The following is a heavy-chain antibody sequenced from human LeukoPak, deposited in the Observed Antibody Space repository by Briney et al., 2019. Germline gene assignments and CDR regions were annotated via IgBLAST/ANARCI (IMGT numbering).Heavy chain of an antibody. CDR3: AHSLRRPSCSGGNCYYFDY. J-gene: IGHJ4*02. CDR1: GFSITTNGVG. CDR2: IFWDGDR. V-gene: IGHV2-5*02. D-gene: IGHD2-15*01. Sequence: SGPTLVNPTQTLPLTCTVTGFSITTNGVGVGWIRQAPGKALEWLAIIFWDGDRRYNSSPRSRLTITSDNSKNQVVLTMTNMDPVDTATYFCAHSLRRPSCSGGNCYYFDYWGQGTLVTVSS.